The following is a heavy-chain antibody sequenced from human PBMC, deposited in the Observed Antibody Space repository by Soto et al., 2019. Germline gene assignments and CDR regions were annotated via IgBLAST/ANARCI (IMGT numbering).Heavy chain of an antibody. Sequence: PSETLSLTCTVSGASINSGGYYWAWIRQHPGKGLEWIGYIYYRGTTYYNPSLKSRLIISVDTSKNQFSLKLSSVTAADTAVYYCARDRLAARPSYGLDVWGQGTTVTVS. CDR1: GASINSGGYY. V-gene: IGHV4-31*03. J-gene: IGHJ6*02. CDR3: ARDRLAARPSYGLDV. CDR2: IYYRGTT. D-gene: IGHD6-6*01.